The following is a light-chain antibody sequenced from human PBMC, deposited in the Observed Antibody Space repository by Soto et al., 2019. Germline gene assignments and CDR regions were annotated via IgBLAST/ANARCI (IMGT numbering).Light chain of an antibody. CDR2: DTC. CDR3: QQRSSLPAT. Sequence: EIVLTQSPAPLSLSPGDRATLSCRASQSVSTYLAWYQQKPGQAPRLLIYDTCNRATGIPARFSGSGSGTAFTRAIRSLGPEYFAVYYCQQRSSLPATCGPGTTVDIK. CDR1: QSVSTY. V-gene: IGKV3-11*01. J-gene: IGKJ3*01.